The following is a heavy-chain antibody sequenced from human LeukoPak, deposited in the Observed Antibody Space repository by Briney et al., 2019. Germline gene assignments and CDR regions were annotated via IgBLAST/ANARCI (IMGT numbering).Heavy chain of an antibody. CDR2: INPNSGGT. D-gene: IGHD3-22*01. CDR1: GYTFTGYY. CDR3: ARGGQWLRENWFDP. V-gene: IGHV1-2*04. J-gene: IGHJ5*02. Sequence: ASVKVSCKASGYTFTGYYMHWVRQAPGQGLEWMRWINPNSGGTNYAQKFQGWVTMTRDTSISTAYMELSRLRSDDTAVYYCARGGQWLRENWFDPWGQGTLVTVSS.